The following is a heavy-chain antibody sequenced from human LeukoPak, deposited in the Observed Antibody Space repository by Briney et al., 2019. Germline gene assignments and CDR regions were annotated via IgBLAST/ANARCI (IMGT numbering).Heavy chain of an antibody. D-gene: IGHD3-10*01. CDR3: ARVGGRGSIGGDC. CDR1: GFTFSTYW. CDR2: IKSDGSAT. J-gene: IGHJ4*02. Sequence: GGSLRLSCAASGFTFSTYWMHWVRQAPGKGLVWVSRIKSDGSATTYADFVKGRFTVSRDNAKNTLYLQMSGLRAEDTAMYFCARVGGRGSIGGDCWGQGTLVTVSS. V-gene: IGHV3-74*03.